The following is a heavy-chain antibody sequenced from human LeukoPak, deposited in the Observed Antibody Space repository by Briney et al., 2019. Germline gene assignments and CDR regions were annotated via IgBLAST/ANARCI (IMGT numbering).Heavy chain of an antibody. CDR3: AKPPIRIVVVPAAPDY. Sequence: GGSLRLSCAASGFTFSSYAMSWVRQAPGKGLEWVSAISGSGGSTYYADSVKGRFTISRDNSKNTLYLQMNSLRAEDTAVYYCAKPPIRIVVVPAAPDYWGQGTLVTVSS. V-gene: IGHV3-23*01. CDR2: ISGSGGST. J-gene: IGHJ4*02. D-gene: IGHD2-2*01. CDR1: GFTFSSYA.